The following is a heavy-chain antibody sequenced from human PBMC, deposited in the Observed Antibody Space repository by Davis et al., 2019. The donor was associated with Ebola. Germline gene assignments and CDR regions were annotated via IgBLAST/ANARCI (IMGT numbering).Heavy chain of an antibody. V-gene: IGHV4-61*01. CDR3: ARGKYYYGMDV. CDR1: GGSISSSSYY. J-gene: IGHJ6*02. CDR2: IYYSGST. Sequence: SETLSLTCTASGGSISSSSYYWSWIRQPPGQGLEWIGYIYYSGSTNYNSSLKSRVTISVDTSKNQFSLKLSSVTAADTAVYYCARGKYYYGMDVWGQGTTVTVSS.